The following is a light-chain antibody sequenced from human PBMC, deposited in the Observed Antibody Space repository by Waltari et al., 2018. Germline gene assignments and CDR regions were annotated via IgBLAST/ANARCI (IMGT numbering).Light chain of an antibody. CDR2: KAN. V-gene: IGLV8-61*01. CDR1: SGSLSPTSY. J-gene: IGLJ3*02. CDR3: ALYMGSGIWV. Sequence: QTVVTQEPSLSVSPGGTGPLTCALSSGSLSPTSYPTRYQQTPGQAPRTLVYKANARSSGVPDRFSGSILGNTAALTITGAQADDESDYYCALYMGSGIWVFGGGTRLTVL.